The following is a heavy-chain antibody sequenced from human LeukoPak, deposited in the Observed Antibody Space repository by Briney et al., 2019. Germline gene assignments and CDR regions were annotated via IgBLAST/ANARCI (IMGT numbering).Heavy chain of an antibody. CDR3: ARAVGSGSFQTYYYYMDV. J-gene: IGHJ6*03. CDR2: IYTSGST. Sequence: SETLSLTCTVSGGSISSYYWSWLRQPAGKGLEGIGRIYTSGSTNYNPSLKSRVTMSVDTSKNQFSLKLSSVTAADTAVYYCARAVGSGSFQTYYYYMDVWGKGTTVTVSS. CDR1: GGSISSYY. V-gene: IGHV4-4*07. D-gene: IGHD3-10*01.